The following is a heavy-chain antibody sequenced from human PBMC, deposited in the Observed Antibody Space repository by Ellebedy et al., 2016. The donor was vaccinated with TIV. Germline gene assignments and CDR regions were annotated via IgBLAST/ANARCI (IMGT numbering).Heavy chain of an antibody. V-gene: IGHV1-18*01. D-gene: IGHD4-17*01. Sequence: ASVKVSCXPSGYKFTSYGISWVRQAPGQGLEWVGWISTYNGNTHYAQKLQGRVTVTADTSTNTAYMELRSLTSDDTAVYYCARDRLRPHYGIDVWGQGTSVTVSS. CDR3: ARDRLRPHYGIDV. CDR2: ISTYNGNT. CDR1: GYKFTSYG. J-gene: IGHJ6*02.